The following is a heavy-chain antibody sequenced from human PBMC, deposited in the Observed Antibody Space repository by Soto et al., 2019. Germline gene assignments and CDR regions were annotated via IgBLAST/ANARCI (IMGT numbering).Heavy chain of an antibody. V-gene: IGHV1-18*01. Sequence: QVQLVQSGAEVKKPGASVKVSCKASGYTFTSYGISWVRQAPGQGLEWMGWISAYNGNTNYAQKLQGRVTMTTDTSTSTAYMDLRSLRSDDTAVYYCARSTLRPRALYSSSWQPTDAFDIWGQGTMVTVSS. CDR2: ISAYNGNT. CDR3: ARSTLRPRALYSSSWQPTDAFDI. CDR1: GYTFTSYG. J-gene: IGHJ3*02. D-gene: IGHD6-13*01.